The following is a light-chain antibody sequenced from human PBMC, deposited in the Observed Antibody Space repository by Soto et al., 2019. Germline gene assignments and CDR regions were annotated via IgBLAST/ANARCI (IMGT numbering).Light chain of an antibody. CDR3: QQYSNWLIT. CDR2: AAS. Sequence: EKVRTQSPATLSVTPGERVTLYCSSSPSVSGNVAWYQQTPGQAPRVLIYAASTRATDVPARFSGSGSGTEFTLTISSLQSEDFAVYYCQQYSNWLITFGQGTRLEI. J-gene: IGKJ5*01. CDR1: PSVSGN. V-gene: IGKV3-15*01.